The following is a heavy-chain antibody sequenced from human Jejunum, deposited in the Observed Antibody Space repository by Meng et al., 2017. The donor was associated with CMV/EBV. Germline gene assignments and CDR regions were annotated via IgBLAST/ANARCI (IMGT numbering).Heavy chain of an antibody. J-gene: IGHJ3*02. Sequence: FSVMSKYMGWVRQTPGKGLEWLSSVYSGGSIDYVGSVKGRFTISRDRSKNMVYLQMNSLRVEDTAVYYCARGGRTLWGGGTAFDIWGQGTTVTVSS. CDR1: FSVMSKY. CDR3: ARGGRTLWGGGTAFDI. V-gene: IGHV3-53*01. D-gene: IGHD2-15*01. CDR2: VYSGGSI.